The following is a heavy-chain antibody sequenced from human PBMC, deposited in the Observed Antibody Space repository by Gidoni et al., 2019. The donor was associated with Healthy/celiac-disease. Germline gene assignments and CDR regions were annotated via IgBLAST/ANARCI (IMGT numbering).Heavy chain of an antibody. CDR2: ISGSGGSP. CDR3: ATDAELQQASCGYYDY. Sequence: EVQLWESGGGLVQPGGALRRACAAAGCTLRSYAMSGVRQAPGKGLEWVSAISGSGGSPYYADSVTGRFTISRDNSKNTLYLQMTSLRAEDTAVYYCATDAELQQASCGYYDYWGQGTLVTVSS. D-gene: IGHD3-22*01. CDR1: GCTLRSYA. J-gene: IGHJ4*02. V-gene: IGHV3-23*01.